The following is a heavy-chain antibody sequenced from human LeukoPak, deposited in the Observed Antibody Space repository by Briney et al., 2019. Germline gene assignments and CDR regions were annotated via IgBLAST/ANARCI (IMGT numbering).Heavy chain of an antibody. D-gene: IGHD6-13*01. CDR2: ISSSSSYI. Sequence: PGGSLRLSCAASGFTFSSYSMNWVRQAPGKGLEWVSSISSSSSYIYYADSVKGRFTISRDNAKNSLYLQMNSLRAEDTAVYYCARDWGSSWGFDHWGQGTLVTVSS. CDR1: GFTFSSYS. J-gene: IGHJ4*02. CDR3: ARDWGSSWGFDH. V-gene: IGHV3-21*01.